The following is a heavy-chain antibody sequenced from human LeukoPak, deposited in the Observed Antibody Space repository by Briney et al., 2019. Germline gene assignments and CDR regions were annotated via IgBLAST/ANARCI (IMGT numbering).Heavy chain of an antibody. CDR3: TRATSVVVPAADHYYYGMDV. V-gene: IGHV1-2*02. CDR1: GSTSTGYY. CDR2: INPNSGGT. D-gene: IGHD2-2*01. J-gene: IGHJ6*02. Sequence: GASVKVSCKASGSTSTGYYMHWVRQAPGQGLEWMGWINPNSGGTDYAQKFQGRVTMTRDTSLSTAYMELSRLRSDDTAVYYCTRATSVVVPAADHYYYGMDVWGQGTTVTVSS.